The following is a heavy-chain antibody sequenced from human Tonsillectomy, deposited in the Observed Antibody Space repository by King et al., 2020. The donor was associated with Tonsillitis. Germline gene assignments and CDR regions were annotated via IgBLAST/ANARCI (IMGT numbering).Heavy chain of an antibody. D-gene: IGHD4-11*01. CDR2: IKSKTDAGTT. CDR3: TADCHHPGTTITTGWFDL. CDR1: GFTFSNAW. J-gene: IGHJ5*02. V-gene: IGHV3-15*01. Sequence: VQLVESGGGLVKPGGSLRLSCAASGFTFSNAWMSWVRQAPGKGLEWVGRIKSKTDAGTTDYAAPGKGRFSISRDDSENTIYMPMNSLKTGDTALYYCTADCHHPGTTITTGWFDLWGQGTLVTVSS.